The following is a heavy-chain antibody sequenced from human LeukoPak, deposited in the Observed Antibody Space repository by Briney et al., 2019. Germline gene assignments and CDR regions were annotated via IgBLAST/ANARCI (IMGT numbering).Heavy chain of an antibody. CDR3: ARKSVWGVWWRSYGTFDY. Sequence: SETLSLTCTVSGVSLSSSSYYWGWIRQPPGKGLEWIGSIYYGGSTYYNSSLKSRVTISVDTSKNQFSLKLSSVTAADTAVYYCARKSVWGVWWRSYGTFDYWGQGTLVTVSS. D-gene: IGHD3-16*01. CDR2: IYYGGST. V-gene: IGHV4-39*07. CDR1: GVSLSSSSYY. J-gene: IGHJ4*02.